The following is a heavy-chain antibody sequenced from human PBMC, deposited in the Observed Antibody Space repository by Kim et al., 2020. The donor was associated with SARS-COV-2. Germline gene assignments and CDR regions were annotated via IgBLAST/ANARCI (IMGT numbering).Heavy chain of an antibody. CDR2: IWYDGSNK. CDR1: GFTFSSYG. CDR3: ARDPDPWFYYYYGMDV. J-gene: IGHJ6*02. Sequence: GGSLRLSCAASGFTFSSYGMHWVRQAPGKGLEWVAVIWYDGSNKYYADFVKGRFTISRDNSKNTLYLQMNSLRAEDTAVYYCARDPDPWFYYYYGMDVRGQGTTVTVSS. D-gene: IGHD3-22*01. V-gene: IGHV3-33*01.